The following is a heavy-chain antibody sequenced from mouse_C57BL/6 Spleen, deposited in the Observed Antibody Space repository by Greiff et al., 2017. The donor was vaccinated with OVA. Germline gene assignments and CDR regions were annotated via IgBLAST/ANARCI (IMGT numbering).Heavy chain of an antibody. CDR2: IYPRSGNT. V-gene: IGHV1-81*01. J-gene: IGHJ3*01. CDR1: GYTFTSYG. Sequence: VQLQQSGAELARPGASVKLSCKASGYTFTSYGISWVKLRTGQGLEWIGEIYPRSGNTYYNEKFKGKATLTADKSSSTAYMELRSLTSEDSAVYFCADTTVVAPFAYWGQGTLVTVSA. D-gene: IGHD1-1*01. CDR3: ADTTVVAPFAY.